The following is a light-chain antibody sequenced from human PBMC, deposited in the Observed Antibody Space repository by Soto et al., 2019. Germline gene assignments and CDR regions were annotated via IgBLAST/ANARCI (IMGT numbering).Light chain of an antibody. CDR1: QSVSSSY. V-gene: IGKV3-20*01. Sequence: EIVLTQSAGTLSLSPGERATLSCRASQSVSSSYLAWYQQKPGQAPRLLIYCASSRATGIPDRFSGSGSGTDFALTISRLEPEDLAVYYCELYGSSPPITVGQGTRLEIK. CDR2: CAS. CDR3: ELYGSSPPIT. J-gene: IGKJ5*01.